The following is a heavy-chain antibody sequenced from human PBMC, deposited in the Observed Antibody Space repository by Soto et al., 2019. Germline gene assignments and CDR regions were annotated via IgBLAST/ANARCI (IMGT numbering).Heavy chain of an antibody. J-gene: IGHJ6*03. V-gene: IGHV6-1*01. Sequence: SQTLSLTCAISGDSVSSNSAAWNWIRQSPSRGLEWLGRTYYRSKWYNDYAVSVKSRITINPDTSKNQFSLQLNSVTPEDTAVYYCARGPYDFWSGYYPYYYMDVWGKGTTVTVSS. CDR3: ARGPYDFWSGYYPYYYMDV. D-gene: IGHD3-3*01. CDR2: TYYRSKWYN. CDR1: GDSVSSNSAA.